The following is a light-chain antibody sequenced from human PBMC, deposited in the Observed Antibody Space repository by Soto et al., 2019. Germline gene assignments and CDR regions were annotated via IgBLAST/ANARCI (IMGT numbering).Light chain of an antibody. V-gene: IGLV2-8*01. Sequence: QSALTQPPSASGSPGQSVTISCTGTSSDVGGYNYVSWYQQHPGKAPKLMISEINKRPSGVPDRFSGSKSGNTASLTDSGLQAEDEADYYCSSYAGSSTHVVFGGGTKLTVL. CDR1: SSDVGGYNY. CDR2: EIN. CDR3: SSYAGSSTHVV. J-gene: IGLJ2*01.